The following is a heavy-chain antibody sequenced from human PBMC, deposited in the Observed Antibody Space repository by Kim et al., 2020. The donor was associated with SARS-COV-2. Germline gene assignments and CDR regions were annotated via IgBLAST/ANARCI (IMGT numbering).Heavy chain of an antibody. V-gene: IGHV4-59*01. D-gene: IGHD5-12*01. Sequence: SLKSRVTISVDTSKNQFSLKLSSVTAADTAVYYCARARVVEMATPHYFDYWGQGTLDTVSS. CDR3: ARARVVEMATPHYFDY. J-gene: IGHJ4*02.